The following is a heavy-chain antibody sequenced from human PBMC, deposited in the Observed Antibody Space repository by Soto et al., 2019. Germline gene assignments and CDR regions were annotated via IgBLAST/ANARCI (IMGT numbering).Heavy chain of an antibody. D-gene: IGHD5-18*01. CDR2: IDPSDSYT. V-gene: IGHV5-10-1*01. CDR1: GYGFTSYW. CDR3: ARQKHNVDTVDFDY. J-gene: IGHJ4*02. Sequence: PGESLKISCKGSGYGFTSYWISWVRQMPGKGLEWMGRIDPSDSYTNYSPSFQGHVTISADKSISTAYLQWSSLKASDTAMYYCARQKHNVDTVDFDYWGQGTLVTVSS.